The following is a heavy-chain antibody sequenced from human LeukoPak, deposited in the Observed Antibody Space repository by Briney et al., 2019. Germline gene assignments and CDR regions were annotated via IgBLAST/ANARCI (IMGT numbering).Heavy chain of an antibody. Sequence: SETLSLTCSVSGFPISSGYYWGWIRQSPGKGLEWIGAIFHSGSTYYNPSLKSRLTISVDTSKNQFSLRLSSVTAADTAVYYCARDLLVIPATLGGASGYMDVWGKGTTVTVSS. CDR3: ARDLLVIPATLGGASGYMDV. CDR1: GFPISSGYY. CDR2: IFHSGST. J-gene: IGHJ6*03. D-gene: IGHD2-2*01. V-gene: IGHV4-38-2*02.